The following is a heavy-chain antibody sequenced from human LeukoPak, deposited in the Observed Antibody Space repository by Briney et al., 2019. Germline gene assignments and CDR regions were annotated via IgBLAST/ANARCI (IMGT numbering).Heavy chain of an antibody. V-gene: IGHV3-48*01. CDR2: ISTSSSTI. Sequence: GGSLRLSCAASGFTFSTYTMNWVRQAPGKGLEWVSYISTSSSTIYYADSVKGRFTISRDNAKNSLYLQMNSLRAEDTAVYYCAKADWDIVVVPAAYFDYWGQGTLVTVSS. CDR1: GFTFSTYT. J-gene: IGHJ4*02. D-gene: IGHD2-2*01. CDR3: AKADWDIVVVPAAYFDY.